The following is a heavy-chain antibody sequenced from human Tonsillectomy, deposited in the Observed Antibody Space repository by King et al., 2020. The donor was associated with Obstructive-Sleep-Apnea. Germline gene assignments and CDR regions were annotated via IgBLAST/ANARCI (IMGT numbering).Heavy chain of an antibody. CDR3: ARIAGAYCGGDCYTDAFDI. D-gene: IGHD2-21*02. Sequence: QLQESGPGLVKPSETLSLTCTVSGGSMSSYYWSWIRQPPGKGLEWIGYIFYSGGTNYNPSLTSRVTMLLETSKNQFSLKVSSVTAADTAVYYCARIAGAYCGGDCYTDAFDIWGRGTMVTVSS. V-gene: IGHV4-59*01. CDR1: GGSMSSYY. J-gene: IGHJ3*02. CDR2: IFYSGGT.